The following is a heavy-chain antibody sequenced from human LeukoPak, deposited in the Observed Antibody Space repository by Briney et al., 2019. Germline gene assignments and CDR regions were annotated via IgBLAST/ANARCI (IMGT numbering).Heavy chain of an antibody. CDR3: ARDTIAFYYGSGSYDY. CDR2: INHSGST. D-gene: IGHD3-10*01. J-gene: IGHJ4*02. V-gene: IGHV4-34*01. Sequence: SETLSLTCAVYGGSFSGYYWSWIRQPPGKGLEWIGEINHSGSTNYNPSLKSRVTISVDTSKNQFSLKLSSVTAEDTAVYYCARDTIAFYYGSGSYDYWGQGTLVTVSS. CDR1: GGSFSGYY.